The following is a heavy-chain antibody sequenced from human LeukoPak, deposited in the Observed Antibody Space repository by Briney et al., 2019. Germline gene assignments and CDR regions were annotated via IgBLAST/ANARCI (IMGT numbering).Heavy chain of an antibody. D-gene: IGHD6-19*01. CDR2: IYTSGST. CDR3: ARVFRGGGGGWPDY. CDR1: GGSISSYY. J-gene: IGHJ4*02. V-gene: IGHV4-4*07. Sequence: SETLSLTCTVSGGSISSYYWSWIRQPAGKGLERIGRIYTSGSTNYNPSLKSRVTMSVDTSKNQFSLKLSSVTAADTAMYYCARVFRGGGGGWPDYWGQGTLVTVSS.